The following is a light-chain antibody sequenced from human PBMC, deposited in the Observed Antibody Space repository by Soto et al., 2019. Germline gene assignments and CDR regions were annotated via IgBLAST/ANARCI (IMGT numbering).Light chain of an antibody. Sequence: EIVLTQSPGTLSLSPGERATLSCRASQSVSSSYLAWYQQKPGQAPRLLIYGASSRATGIPDRFSGSGSGTDFTLTISSLQPDDFATYYCQQYQSYWTFGQGTKVDI. CDR2: GAS. J-gene: IGKJ1*01. V-gene: IGKV3-20*01. CDR1: QSVSSSY. CDR3: QQYQSYWT.